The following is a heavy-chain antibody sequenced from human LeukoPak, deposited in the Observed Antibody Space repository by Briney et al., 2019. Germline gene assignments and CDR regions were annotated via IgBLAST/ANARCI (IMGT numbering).Heavy chain of an antibody. CDR2: ISGSGGST. J-gene: IGHJ4*02. D-gene: IGHD6-6*01. CDR3: AKERADSSSTFDY. Sequence: GGSLRLSCAASGFTFSIYAMSWVRQAPGKGLEWVSAISGSGGSTYYADSVKGRFTISRANSKNTLYLQMSSLRAEDTAVYFCAKERADSSSTFDYWGQGTLVTVSS. V-gene: IGHV3-23*01. CDR1: GFTFSIYA.